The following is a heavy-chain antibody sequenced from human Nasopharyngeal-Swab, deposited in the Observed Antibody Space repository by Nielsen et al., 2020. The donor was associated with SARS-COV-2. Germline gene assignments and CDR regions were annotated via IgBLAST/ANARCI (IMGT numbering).Heavy chain of an antibody. CDR2: IDYSGST. Sequence: GSLRLSCTVSGGSISSYYWSWIRQPPGKGLEWIGHIDYSGSTNFNPSLKSRVTISLDTSKNQFSLKLRSVTAADTAVYYCARWRNRRGYSYALGSYYGMDVWGQGTTVTVSS. CDR1: GGSISSYY. D-gene: IGHD5-18*01. V-gene: IGHV4-59*01. J-gene: IGHJ6*02. CDR3: ARWRNRRGYSYALGSYYGMDV.